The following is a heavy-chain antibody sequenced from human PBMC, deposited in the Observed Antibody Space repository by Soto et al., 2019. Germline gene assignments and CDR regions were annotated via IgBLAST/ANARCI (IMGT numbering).Heavy chain of an antibody. Sequence: SXPLSLRFAVFGGNFSDYYCSWILQPPGKGLEWIGEINHSGSTNYNPSLKSRVTISVDTPKNQFSLKLSSVTAADTAVYYCARSHEWLLDYWGQGTLVTVSS. V-gene: IGHV4-34*01. CDR1: GGNFSDYY. CDR3: ARSHEWLLDY. J-gene: IGHJ4*02. CDR2: INHSGST. D-gene: IGHD5-12*01.